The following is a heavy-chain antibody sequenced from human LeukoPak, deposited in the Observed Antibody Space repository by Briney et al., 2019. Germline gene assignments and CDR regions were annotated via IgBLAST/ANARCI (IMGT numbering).Heavy chain of an antibody. J-gene: IGHJ4*02. D-gene: IGHD3-9*01. CDR2: ISSSSSYI. CDR1: GFTSSSYS. Sequence: GGSLRLSCAASGFTSSSYSMNWVRQAPGKGLEWVSSISSSSSYIYYADSVKGRFTISRDNAKNSLYLQMNSLRAEDTAVYYCARSGRGLRYFDWLLPFDYWGQGTLVTVSS. V-gene: IGHV3-21*01. CDR3: ARSGRGLRYFDWLLPFDY.